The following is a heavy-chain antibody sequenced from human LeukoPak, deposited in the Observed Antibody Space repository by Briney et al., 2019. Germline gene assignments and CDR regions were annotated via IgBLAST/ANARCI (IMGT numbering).Heavy chain of an antibody. CDR1: GYTFTSYD. CDR3: ARVPDLRYCSGGSCYRFDY. J-gene: IGHJ4*02. Sequence: SVKVSCKASGYTFTSYDINWVRQATGQGLEWMGWMNPNGGNTGYAQKFQGRATMTRSTSISTAYMELSSLRSEDTAVYYCARVPDLRYCSGGSCYRFDYWGQGTLVTVSS. CDR2: MNPNGGNT. V-gene: IGHV1-8*01. D-gene: IGHD2-15*01.